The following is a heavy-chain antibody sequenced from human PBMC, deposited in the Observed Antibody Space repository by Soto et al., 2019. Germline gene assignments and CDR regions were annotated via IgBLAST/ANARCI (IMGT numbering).Heavy chain of an antibody. V-gene: IGHV4-34*01. CDR1: GGSFSGYY. J-gene: IGHJ4*02. CDR3: ARGRYYYDSSGFQPKYYFAY. D-gene: IGHD3-22*01. Sequence: QVQLQQWGAGLLKPSETLSLTCAVYGGSFSGYYWSWIRQPPGKGLEWIGEINHSGSTNYNPSLKSRVTISVDTSKNQFSLKLSSVTAADTAVYYCARGRYYYDSSGFQPKYYFAYWGQGTLVTVSS. CDR2: INHSGST.